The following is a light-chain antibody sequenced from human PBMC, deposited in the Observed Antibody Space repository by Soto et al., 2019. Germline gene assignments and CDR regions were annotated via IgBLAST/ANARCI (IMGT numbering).Light chain of an antibody. CDR1: QSISSW. V-gene: IGKV1-5*03. CDR2: KAS. Sequence: DIQMTQSPSTLSASVGDRVTITCRASQSISSWLAWYQQKPGKAPKVLIYKASSLESGVPSRFSGSGSGTEFTLTNSSLQPVDFATYYCQQYNSYSRTFGQGTKVEIK. J-gene: IGKJ1*01. CDR3: QQYNSYSRT.